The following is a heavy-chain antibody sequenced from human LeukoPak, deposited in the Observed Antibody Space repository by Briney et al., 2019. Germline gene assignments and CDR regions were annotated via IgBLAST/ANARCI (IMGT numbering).Heavy chain of an antibody. D-gene: IGHD2-15*01. CDR2: IRSKGHGGTT. Sequence: GGSLRLSCTTSGFTFGDYGMNWVRQAPRKGLEWVGFIRSKGHGGTTEYAASVKGRFTISRDDSKSIAYLQTNSLKTEDTAVYYCSRVVSGYCSGGRCYYFDSWGQGTLVTVSS. V-gene: IGHV3-49*04. CDR3: SRVVSGYCSGGRCYYFDS. CDR1: GFTFGDYG. J-gene: IGHJ4*02.